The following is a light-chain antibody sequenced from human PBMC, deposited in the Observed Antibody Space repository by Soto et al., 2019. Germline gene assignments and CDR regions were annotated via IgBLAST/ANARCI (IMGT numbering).Light chain of an antibody. CDR1: SSDVGGYNY. V-gene: IGLV2-11*01. J-gene: IGLJ3*02. Sequence: QSALTQPRSVSGSPGQSVPISCTGTSSDVGGYNYVSWYQQHPGKAPKLMIYDVSKRPSGVPDRFSGSKSGNTASLTISGLQAEDEADYYCCSYAGSPWVFGGGTKLTV. CDR2: DVS. CDR3: CSYAGSPWV.